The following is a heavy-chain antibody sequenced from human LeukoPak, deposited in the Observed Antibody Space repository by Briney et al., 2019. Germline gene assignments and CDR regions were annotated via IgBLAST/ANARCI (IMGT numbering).Heavy chain of an antibody. J-gene: IGHJ4*02. CDR1: GGSFSGYY. D-gene: IGHD6-13*01. V-gene: IGHV4-34*01. CDR3: ARGRKAYSRGYYFDY. Sequence: SETLSLTCAVYGGSFSGYYWSWIRQPPGKGLEWIGEINHSGSNNYNPSRKSRVTMSVDTYKYQFSLKLSSVTAADTAVYYCARGRKAYSRGYYFDYWGQGTLVSVSS. CDR2: INHSGSN.